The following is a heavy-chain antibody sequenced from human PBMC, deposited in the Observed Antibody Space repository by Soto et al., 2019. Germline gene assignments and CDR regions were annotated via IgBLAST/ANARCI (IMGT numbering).Heavy chain of an antibody. Sequence: EVQVLESGGGLVQPGGYLRLSCEGSGITVNSHAMTWIRQAPGKGPEWVSTITADGGTYYADSVKGRFAMSRDTSESTLYLQMNSLGAEDTAAYYCAPHVSCSGGSCQYDAFAIRGQGTMVTVSS. J-gene: IGHJ3*02. CDR2: ITADGGT. D-gene: IGHD2-15*01. CDR3: APHVSCSGGSCQYDAFAI. V-gene: IGHV3-23*01. CDR1: GITVNSHA.